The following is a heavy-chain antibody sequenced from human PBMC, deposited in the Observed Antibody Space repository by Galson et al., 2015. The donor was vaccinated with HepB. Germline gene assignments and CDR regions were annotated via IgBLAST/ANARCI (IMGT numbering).Heavy chain of an antibody. Sequence: SVKVSCKASGYTFTSYGISWVRQAPGQGLEWMGWINAGNGNTKYSQKFQGRVTITRDTSASTAYMELSSLRSEDTAVYYCATSPGYCSGGSCYSGWFDPWGQGTLVTVSS. CDR2: INAGNGNT. CDR3: ATSPGYCSGGSCYSGWFDP. D-gene: IGHD2-15*01. CDR1: GYTFTSYG. V-gene: IGHV1-3*01. J-gene: IGHJ5*02.